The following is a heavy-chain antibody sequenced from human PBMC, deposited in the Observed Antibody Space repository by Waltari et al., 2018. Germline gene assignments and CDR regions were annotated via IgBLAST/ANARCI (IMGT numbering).Heavy chain of an antibody. D-gene: IGHD2-2*01. V-gene: IGHV1-69-2*01. CDR1: GNSLSDNY. J-gene: IGHJ5*02. Sequence: EIRLLQSGAEVKKPGATVTISCKASGNSLSDNYIHWVQQVPGKGLEWIGRIDPEDGETIYAEKFEDRVTLTADLATETAYLELSRLSSDDTATYYCARRSGHCDGTTCSAGWFDPWGQGTLVKVSS. CDR2: IDPEDGET. CDR3: ARRSGHCDGTTCSAGWFDP.